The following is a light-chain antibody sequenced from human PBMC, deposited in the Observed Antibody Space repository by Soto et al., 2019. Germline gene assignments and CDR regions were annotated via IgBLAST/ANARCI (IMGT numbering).Light chain of an antibody. V-gene: IGKV3-20*01. J-gene: IGKJ2*01. Sequence: EIVLTQSPGTLSLSPGERATLSCRASQSVSSSYLAWYQQKPGQAPRLLIYGASSRATGIPDRFSSSGSGTDFTFTISRLEPEDFAVYYCQQYGSPPQTFGQGTKLEIK. CDR1: QSVSSSY. CDR2: GAS. CDR3: QQYGSPPQT.